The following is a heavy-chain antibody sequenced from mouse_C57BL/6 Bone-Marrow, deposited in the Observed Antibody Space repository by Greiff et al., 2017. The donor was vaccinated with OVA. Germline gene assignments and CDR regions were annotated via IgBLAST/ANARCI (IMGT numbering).Heavy chain of an antibody. V-gene: IGHV2-5*01. CDR3: AKKDSNWAWFAY. D-gene: IGHD2-5*01. CDR1: GFSLTSYG. Sequence: VQLQESGPGLVQPSQSLSITCTVSGFSLTSYGVHWVRQSPGTGLEWLGVIWRGGSTDYNAAFMSRLSITKDNSKSQVFFKMNSLQADDTAIYYCAKKDSNWAWFAYWGQGTLVTVSA. J-gene: IGHJ3*01. CDR2: IWRGGST.